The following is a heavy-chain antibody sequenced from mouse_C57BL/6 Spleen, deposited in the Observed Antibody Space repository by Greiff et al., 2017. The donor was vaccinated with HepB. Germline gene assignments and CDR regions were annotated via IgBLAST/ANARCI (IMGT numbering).Heavy chain of an antibody. CDR3: ARYWGYTMDY. CDR1: GYTFTDYY. Sequence: VQLQQSGPELVKPGASVKISCKASGYTFTDYYMNWVKQSHGKSLEWIGDINPNNGGTSYNQKFKGKATLTVDKSSSTAYMELHSLTSADSAVYYCARYWGYTMDYWGQGTSVTVSS. J-gene: IGHJ4*01. D-gene: IGHD4-1*01. CDR2: INPNNGGT. V-gene: IGHV1-26*01.